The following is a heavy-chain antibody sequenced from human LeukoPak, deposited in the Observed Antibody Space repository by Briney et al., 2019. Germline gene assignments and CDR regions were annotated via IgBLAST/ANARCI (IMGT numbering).Heavy chain of an antibody. J-gene: IGHJ3*02. D-gene: IGHD2-15*01. CDR3: AREGGWHDGFEI. CDR1: GFTFSTYS. CDR2: INSSSSTI. V-gene: IGHV3-48*02. Sequence: PGGSLRLSCAASGFTFSTYSMNWVRQTPGKGLEWVSFINSSSSTIYYADSVKGRFTISRDNAKNSLYLQMNSLRDEDTAMYYCAREGGWHDGFEIWGQGTMVTVSS.